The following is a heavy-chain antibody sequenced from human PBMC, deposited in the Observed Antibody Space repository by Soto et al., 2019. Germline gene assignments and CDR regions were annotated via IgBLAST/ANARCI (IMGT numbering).Heavy chain of an antibody. D-gene: IGHD2-2*01. CDR1: GGSISSYY. J-gene: IGHJ3*02. CDR2: IYYSGNT. CDR3: ASYCSSSRCYFDGAFDI. Sequence: PSETLSLTCTVSGGSISSYYWSWIRQPPGKGLEWIGYIYYSGNTYYNPSLKSRLSISVDTSKSQFSLKLSSVTAADTAVYYCASYCSSSRCYFDGAFDIWGQGTMVTVSS. V-gene: IGHV4-59*12.